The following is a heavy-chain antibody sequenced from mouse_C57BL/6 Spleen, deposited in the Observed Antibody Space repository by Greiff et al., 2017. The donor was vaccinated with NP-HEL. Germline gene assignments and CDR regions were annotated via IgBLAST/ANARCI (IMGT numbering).Heavy chain of an antibody. CDR1: GYSFTGYF. D-gene: IGHD2-5*01. J-gene: IGHJ2*01. V-gene: IGHV1-20*01. CDR2: INPYNGDT. Sequence: VQLQQSGPELVKPGDSVKISCKASGYSFTGYFMNWVMQSHGKSLEWIGRINPYNGDTFYNQKFKGKATLTVDKSSSTAHMELRSLTSEDSAVYYCARGGYSNYLFDYWGQGTTLTVSS. CDR3: ARGGYSNYLFDY.